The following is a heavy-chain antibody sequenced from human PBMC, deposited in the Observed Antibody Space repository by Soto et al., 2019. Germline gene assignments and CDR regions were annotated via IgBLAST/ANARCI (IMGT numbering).Heavy chain of an antibody. V-gene: IGHV4-34*01. CDR3: ARVRNRGVITQRGWFDP. Sequence: QVQLQQWGAGLLKPSETLSLTCAVYGGSFSGYYWSWIRQPPGKGLEWIGEINHSGSTNYNPSLNSRVPISAXXSXNXXSLKLSSVPAADTAVYYCARVRNRGVITQRGWFDPWGQGTLVTVSS. CDR2: INHSGST. D-gene: IGHD3-10*01. J-gene: IGHJ5*02. CDR1: GGSFSGYY.